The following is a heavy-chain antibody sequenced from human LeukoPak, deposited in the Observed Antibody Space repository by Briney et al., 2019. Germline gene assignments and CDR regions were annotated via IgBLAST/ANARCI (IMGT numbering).Heavy chain of an antibody. CDR1: GFSFINYG. Sequence: PGGSLRLSCAASGFSFINYGMHWVRQAPGKGLEWVAVFWYGGSNTYYADSVKGRFTISIDNSKNTLYLQMNSLRAEDTAVYYCAKDVGRGWDDFDSLGQGSLVTVSS. V-gene: IGHV3-33*06. D-gene: IGHD1-26*01. J-gene: IGHJ4*02. CDR2: FWYGGSNT. CDR3: AKDVGRGWDDFDS.